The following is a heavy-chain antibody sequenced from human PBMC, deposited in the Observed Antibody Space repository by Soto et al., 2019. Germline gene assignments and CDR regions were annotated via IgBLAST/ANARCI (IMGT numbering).Heavy chain of an antibody. D-gene: IGHD4-4*01. CDR2: INHSGST. J-gene: IGHJ5*02. V-gene: IGHV4-34*01. Sequence: QVQLQQWGAGLLKPSETLSLTCAVYGGSFSGYYWSWIRQPPGKGLEWIGEINHSGSTNYNPSLKSRVTIAVDTSKNQFARKLSSVTAADTAVYYCARGDDYSNADWFDPWGQGTLVTVSS. CDR3: ARGDDYSNADWFDP. CDR1: GGSFSGYY.